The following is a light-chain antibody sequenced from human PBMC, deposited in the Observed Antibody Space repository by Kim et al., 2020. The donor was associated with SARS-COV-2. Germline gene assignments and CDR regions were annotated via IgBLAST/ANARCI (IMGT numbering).Light chain of an antibody. Sequence: QTVVTQEPSFSVSPGGTVTLTCGLSSGSVSTTYYPTWYQQTPGQPPRTLIYNTNTRSSGVPDRFSGSILGNKAALTITGAQADDESDYYCLLNMGGGIWVFGGGTQLTVL. V-gene: IGLV8-61*01. CDR2: NTN. CDR3: LLNMGGGIWV. CDR1: SGSVSTTYY. J-gene: IGLJ3*02.